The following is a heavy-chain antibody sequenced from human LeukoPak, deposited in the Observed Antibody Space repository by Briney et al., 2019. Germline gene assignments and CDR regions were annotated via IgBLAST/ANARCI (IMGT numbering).Heavy chain of an antibody. Sequence: ASVKVSCKASGYTFTVYYMHWVRQAPGQGLEWMGWINPNSGGTNYAQKFQGRVTMTRDTSISTAYMELSRLRSDDTAVYYCARYSSGWSYRFDPWGQGTLVTVSS. J-gene: IGHJ5*02. V-gene: IGHV1-2*02. CDR1: GYTFTVYY. CDR2: INPNSGGT. D-gene: IGHD6-19*01. CDR3: ARYSSGWSYRFDP.